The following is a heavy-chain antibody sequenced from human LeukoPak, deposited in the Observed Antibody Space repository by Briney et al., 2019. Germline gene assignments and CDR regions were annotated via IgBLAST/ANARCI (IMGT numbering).Heavy chain of an antibody. CDR3: AKDTRGSAPGDY. CDR2: ISGDGGST. CDR1: GFTFDDYA. Sequence: GRSLRLSCAASGFTFDDYAMHWVRQAPGKGLEWVSLISGDGGSTYYADSVKGRFTISRDNSKNSLYLQMNSLRTEDTALYYCAKDTRGSAPGDYWGQGTLVTVSS. V-gene: IGHV3-43*02. J-gene: IGHJ4*02. D-gene: IGHD3-10*01.